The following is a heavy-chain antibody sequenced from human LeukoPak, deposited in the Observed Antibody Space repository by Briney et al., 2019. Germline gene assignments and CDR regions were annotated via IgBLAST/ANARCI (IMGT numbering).Heavy chain of an antibody. D-gene: IGHD3-22*01. Sequence: GASVKVSCKASGYTFTGYYMHWVRRAPGQGLEWMGWINPNSGGTNYAQKFQGRVTMTRDTSISTAYMELSRLRSDDTAVYYCAIGRAMIVVVPLDYWGQGTLVTVSS. V-gene: IGHV1-2*02. CDR2: INPNSGGT. CDR3: AIGRAMIVVVPLDY. J-gene: IGHJ4*02. CDR1: GYTFTGYY.